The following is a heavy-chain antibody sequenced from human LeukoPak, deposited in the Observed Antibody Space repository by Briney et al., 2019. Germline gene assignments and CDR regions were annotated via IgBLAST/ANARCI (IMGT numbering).Heavy chain of an antibody. V-gene: IGHV3-7*03. CDR1: GFTFSTYW. CDR2: IKQDGNEK. J-gene: IGHJ4*02. D-gene: IGHD3-9*01. Sequence: GGSLRLSCAASGFTFSTYWMTWVCQAPGKGLEWVANIKQDGNEKYYVDSVKGRFTISRDNAKNSLYLQMNSLRAEDTAVYYCARVGYDILTGYYGGYYFDYWGQGTLVTVSS. CDR3: ARVGYDILTGYYGGYYFDY.